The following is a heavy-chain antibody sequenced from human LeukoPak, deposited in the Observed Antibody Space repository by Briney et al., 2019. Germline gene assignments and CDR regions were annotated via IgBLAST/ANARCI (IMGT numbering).Heavy chain of an antibody. CDR2: IYSSGST. V-gene: IGHV3-66*01. J-gene: IGHJ4*02. D-gene: IGHD2/OR15-2a*01. Sequence: GSFLRSSCAASGFTVSSKYTGWVRKGPGKGLDWVSVIYSSGSTSYAGYVKSRATISRDNSKNTRNLQMNSLRAEDTSVYYCARASSQIDYWGQGTLVTVSS. CDR3: ARASSQIDY. CDR1: GFTVSSKY.